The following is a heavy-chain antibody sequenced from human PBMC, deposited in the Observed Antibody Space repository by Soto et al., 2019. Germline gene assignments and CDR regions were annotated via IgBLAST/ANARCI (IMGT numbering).Heavy chain of an antibody. CDR1: GFSFSSIGEG. Sequence: QITLKESGPTLVKPTQTLTLTCTFPGFSFSSIGEGVGWIRQPPGKALEWLALIYWDDDKRYSPSLKCRLTITKEVSKNQVVLTMTNMDPVDTATYYCVQSRCGGDCLQSYSSHSYYGLDVWGQGTTVTVSS. CDR3: VQSRCGGDCLQSYSSHSYYGLDV. V-gene: IGHV2-5*02. J-gene: IGHJ6*02. D-gene: IGHD2-21*02. CDR2: IYWDDDK.